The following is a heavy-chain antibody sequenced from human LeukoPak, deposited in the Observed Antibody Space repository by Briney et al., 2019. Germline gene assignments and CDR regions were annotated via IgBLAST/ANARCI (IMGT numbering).Heavy chain of an antibody. J-gene: IGHJ5*02. CDR1: GFTFSSYS. V-gene: IGHV3-48*04. CDR2: ISSSSSTI. Sequence: GGSLRLSCAASGFTFSSYSMNWVRQAPGKGLEWVSYISSSSSTIYYADSVKGRFTISRDNAKNTLYLQMNSLRAEDTAVYYCARDTMLGMGNPWGQGTLVTVSS. D-gene: IGHD3-10*02. CDR3: ARDTMLGMGNP.